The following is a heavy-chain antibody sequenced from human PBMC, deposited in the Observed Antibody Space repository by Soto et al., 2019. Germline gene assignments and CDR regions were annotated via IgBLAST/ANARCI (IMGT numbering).Heavy chain of an antibody. CDR2: INAGNGNT. CDR3: ARGEFLSYXDY. Sequence: ASVKVSCKASGYTFTGYAMHWVRQAPGQRLEWMGWINAGNGNTKYSQKFQGRVTITRDTSASTAYMELSSLRSEDTAVYYCARGEFLSYXDYWGQGTLVTVSS. D-gene: IGHD3-22*01. V-gene: IGHV1-3*01. J-gene: IGHJ4*02. CDR1: GYTFTGYA.